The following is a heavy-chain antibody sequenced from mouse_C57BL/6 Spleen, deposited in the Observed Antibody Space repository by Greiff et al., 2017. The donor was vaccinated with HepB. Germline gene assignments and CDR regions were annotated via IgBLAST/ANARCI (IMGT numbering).Heavy chain of an antibody. CDR3: ARRGITTVRVPTGAWFAY. D-gene: IGHD1-1*01. CDR1: GYTFTDYN. CDR2: INPNNGGT. Sequence: EVQLQQSGPELVKPGASVKIPCKASGYTFTDYNMDWVKQSHGKSLEWIGDINPNNGGTIYNQKFKGKATLTVDKSSSTAYMELRSLTSEDTAVYYCARRGITTVRVPTGAWFAYWGQGTLVTVSA. J-gene: IGHJ3*01. V-gene: IGHV1-18*01.